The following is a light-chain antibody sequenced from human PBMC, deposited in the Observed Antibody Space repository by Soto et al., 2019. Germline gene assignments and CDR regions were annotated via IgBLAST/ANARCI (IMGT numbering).Light chain of an antibody. V-gene: IGLV2-8*01. Sequence: QSALTQPPSASGSPGQSVTISCTGTSSDVGGYPFVSWYQQHPGKAPKVLIYDVNKRPSGVPDRFSGSKSGNTASLTVSGLQAEXXXDYYCSSHAGSDDPIVFGTGTKLTV. CDR1: SSDVGGYPF. CDR2: DVN. CDR3: SSHAGSDDPIV. J-gene: IGLJ1*01.